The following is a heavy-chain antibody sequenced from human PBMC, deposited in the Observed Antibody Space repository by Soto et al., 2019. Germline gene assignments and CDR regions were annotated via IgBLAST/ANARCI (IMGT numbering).Heavy chain of an antibody. J-gene: IGHJ6*02. D-gene: IGHD5-12*01. CDR3: VRQGIDYLHGLVDV. Sequence: QVQVQQSGPGLVKPSETLSLTCTVSSGPSRSHNWGWIRQPPGRGLEWIGYVYYTGDTSYNPSLKSRVTISADTSTNHISLTLRSVTAADTAVYYCVRQGIDYLHGLVDVWCQGTTVSVSS. V-gene: IGHV4-59*08. CDR2: VYYTGDT. CDR1: SGPSRSHN.